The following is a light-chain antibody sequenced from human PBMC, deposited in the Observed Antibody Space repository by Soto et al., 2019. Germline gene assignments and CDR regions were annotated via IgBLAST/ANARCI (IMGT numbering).Light chain of an antibody. J-gene: IGKJ4*01. CDR3: QQYGSSPQT. V-gene: IGKV3-20*01. CDR1: QTVTRSY. CDR2: GAS. Sequence: IALTQSPCTMAWARGRRVTVAFRASQTVTRSYLAWYQQKPGQAPTLLISGASSRATGIPDRFSGSGSGTDFTLTISRLEPEDFAVYFCQQYGSSPQTFGGGTKVDIK.